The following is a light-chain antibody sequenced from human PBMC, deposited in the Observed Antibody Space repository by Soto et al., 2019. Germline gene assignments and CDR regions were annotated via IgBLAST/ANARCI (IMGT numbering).Light chain of an antibody. CDR2: GAS. V-gene: IGKV3-20*01. CDR1: QSVKSNY. CDR3: HQDGSSPQNT. J-gene: IGKJ2*01. Sequence: EIVLTQCPGTLSLSPGERATLSCRASQSVKSNYLAWYHQKPGQAPRLLIYGASRRATGIPDRFSGSGSGTHFTLTISRLEPEDFAVYYCHQDGSSPQNTFGQRTKLEI.